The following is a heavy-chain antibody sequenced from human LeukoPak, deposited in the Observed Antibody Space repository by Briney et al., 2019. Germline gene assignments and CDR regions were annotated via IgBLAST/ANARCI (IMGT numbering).Heavy chain of an antibody. CDR3: ARVLGLMVYAGDY. CDR2: ISSSSSYI. D-gene: IGHD2-8*01. J-gene: IGHJ4*02. V-gene: IGHV3-21*01. Sequence: KTGGSLRLSCAASGFTFSSYSMNWVRQAPGKGLEWVSSISSSSSYIYYADSVKGRFTISRDNAKNSLYLQMNSLRAEDTAVYYCARVLGLMVYAGDYWGQGTLVTVSS. CDR1: GFTFSSYS.